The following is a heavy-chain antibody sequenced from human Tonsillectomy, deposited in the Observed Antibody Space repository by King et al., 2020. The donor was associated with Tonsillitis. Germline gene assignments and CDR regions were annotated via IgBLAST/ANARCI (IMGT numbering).Heavy chain of an antibody. Sequence: QLVQSGGGLVKPGGSLRLSCAASGFTFSDYYMSWIRQAPGKGLEWVSYISSSGSTIYYADSVKGRFTISRDNAKNSLYLQMNSQRAEDTAVYYCARERITMIVVVNDAFDIWGQGTMVTVSS. CDR1: GFTFSDYY. CDR3: ARERITMIVVVNDAFDI. V-gene: IGHV3-11*01. D-gene: IGHD3-22*01. J-gene: IGHJ3*02. CDR2: ISSSGSTI.